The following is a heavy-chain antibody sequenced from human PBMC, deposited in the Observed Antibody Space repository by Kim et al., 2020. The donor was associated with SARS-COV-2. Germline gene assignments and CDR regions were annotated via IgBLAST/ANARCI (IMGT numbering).Heavy chain of an antibody. D-gene: IGHD4-17*01. Sequence: KYTPAPKSRVTISVDTSKDQFSLELTSVTAADGAIYYCARDTLDYGGWFDSWGQGVLVIVSS. J-gene: IGHJ5*01. V-gene: IGHV4-59*01. CDR3: ARDTLDYGGWFDS.